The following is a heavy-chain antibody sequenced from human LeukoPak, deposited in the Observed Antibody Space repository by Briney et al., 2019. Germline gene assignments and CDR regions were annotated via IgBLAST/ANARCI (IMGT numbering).Heavy chain of an antibody. CDR1: GFTFSTFW. V-gene: IGHV3-7*03. Sequence: PGGSLRLSCAASGFTFSTFWMTWVRQAPGKGLEWVANINQGGSESYYVDSVKGRFTISRDNAKNSLYLQMNSLRAEDMALYYCAKDISGMVTAIPGAFDIWGQGTMVTVSS. CDR2: INQGGSES. J-gene: IGHJ3*02. D-gene: IGHD2-21*02. CDR3: AKDISGMVTAIPGAFDI.